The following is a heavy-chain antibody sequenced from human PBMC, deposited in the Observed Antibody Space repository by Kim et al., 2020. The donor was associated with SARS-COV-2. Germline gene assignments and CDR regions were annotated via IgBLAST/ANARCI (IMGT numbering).Heavy chain of an antibody. CDR3: AKVTSGSSGWFEYFQR. CDR2: IRQSGGNT. V-gene: IGHV3-23*01. D-gene: IGHD6-19*01. J-gene: IGHJ1*01. Sequence: VGSLRLSCAASGFTFNSYAMSWVRQAPGKGLEWVSGIRQSGGNTEYADSVKGRFSISRDNSKNTLYLQMNRLRAEDTAVYYCAKVTSGSSGWFEYFQRWGQGTLVPVSS. CDR1: GFTFNSYA.